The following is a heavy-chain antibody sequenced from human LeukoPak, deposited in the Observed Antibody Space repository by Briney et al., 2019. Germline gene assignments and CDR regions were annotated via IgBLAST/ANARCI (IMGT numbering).Heavy chain of an antibody. CDR1: GFTFSSYS. CDR2: ISSSSSYI. Sequence: GGSLRLSCAASGFTFSSYSMNWFRKAPGKGLEWVSSISSSSSYIYYADSVKGRFTISRDNAKNSLYLQMNSLRAEDTAVYYCARVARCSGGSCYRGSFDYWGQGTLVTVSS. D-gene: IGHD2-15*01. V-gene: IGHV3-21*01. J-gene: IGHJ4*02. CDR3: ARVARCSGGSCYRGSFDY.